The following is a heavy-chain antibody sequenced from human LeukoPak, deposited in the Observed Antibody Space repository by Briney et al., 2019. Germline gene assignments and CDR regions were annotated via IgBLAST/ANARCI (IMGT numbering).Heavy chain of an antibody. CDR2: INHSGST. Sequence: SETLSLTCAVYGGSFSGYYWSWIRQPPGKGLEWIGEINHSGSTNYNPSLKSRVTISVDTSKNQFSLKLSSVTAADTAVYYCARERWELSAFDIWGQGTMVTVSS. D-gene: IGHD1-26*01. V-gene: IGHV4-34*01. J-gene: IGHJ3*02. CDR1: GGSFSGYY. CDR3: ARERWELSAFDI.